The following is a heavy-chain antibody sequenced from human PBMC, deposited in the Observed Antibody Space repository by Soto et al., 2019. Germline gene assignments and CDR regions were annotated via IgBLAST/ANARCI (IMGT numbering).Heavy chain of an antibody. V-gene: IGHV3-21*01. CDR3: ARASRPPRDFWSGLMVFYFDY. D-gene: IGHD3-3*01. Sequence: GGSLRLSCAASGFTFSSYSMNWVRQAPGKGLEWVSSISSSSSYIYYADSVKGRFTISRDNAKNSLYLQMNSLRAEDTAVYYCARASRPPRDFWSGLMVFYFDYWGQGTLVTVSS. J-gene: IGHJ4*02. CDR2: ISSSSSYI. CDR1: GFTFSSYS.